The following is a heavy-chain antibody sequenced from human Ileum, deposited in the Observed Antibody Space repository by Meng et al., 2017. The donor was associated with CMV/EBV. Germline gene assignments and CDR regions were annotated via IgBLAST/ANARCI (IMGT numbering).Heavy chain of an antibody. CDR3: ARADPGIAACWHFDY. V-gene: IGHV1-2*02. J-gene: IGHJ4*02. CDR1: GYTFTGYY. Sequence: ASVKVSCKASGYTFTGYYMHWVRQAPGQGLEWMGWINPNSGGTNYAQKFQGRVTMPRDTSIRTAYMELSRLRSDDTAVYYCARADPGIAACWHFDYWGQGTLVTVSS. D-gene: IGHD6-13*01. CDR2: INPNSGGT.